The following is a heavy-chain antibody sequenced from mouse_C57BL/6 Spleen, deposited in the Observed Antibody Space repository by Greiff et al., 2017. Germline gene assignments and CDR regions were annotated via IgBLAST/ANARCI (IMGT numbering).Heavy chain of an antibody. D-gene: IGHD1-3*01. CDR3: ARGVYSVFAY. Sequence: EVQGVESGGGLVKPGGSLKLSCAASGFTFSSYAMSWVRQTPEKRLEWVATISDGGSYTYYPDNVKGRFTISRDNAKNNLYLQMSHLKSEDTAMYYCARGVYSVFAYWGQGTLVTVSA. CDR2: ISDGGSYT. CDR1: GFTFSSYA. J-gene: IGHJ3*01. V-gene: IGHV5-4*01.